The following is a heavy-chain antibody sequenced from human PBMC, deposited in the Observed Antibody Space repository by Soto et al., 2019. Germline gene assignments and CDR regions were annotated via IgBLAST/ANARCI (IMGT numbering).Heavy chain of an antibody. V-gene: IGHV4-34*01. CDR3: ARGQEGVVATH. Sequence: QVQLLQWGAGLLKPSETLSLNCAVNGGSLSGYYWSWIRQPPGKGLEWIGEIKDGGRTNYSPSLKSRATISSDTSNNQFSLSLYSVTAADTGVYYCARGQEGVVATHWDQGTLVTVSS. D-gene: IGHD5-12*01. J-gene: IGHJ4*02. CDR2: IKDGGRT. CDR1: GGSLSGYY.